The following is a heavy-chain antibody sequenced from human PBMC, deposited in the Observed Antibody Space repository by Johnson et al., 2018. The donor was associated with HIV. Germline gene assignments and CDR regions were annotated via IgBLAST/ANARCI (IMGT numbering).Heavy chain of an antibody. CDR2: IHGSADSST. D-gene: IGHD3-22*01. V-gene: IGHV3-23*04. CDR1: GFTFNNYA. J-gene: IGHJ3*02. Sequence: EQLVESGGGLGQPGGSLRLSCVVSGFTFNNYAMTWVRQSPGKGLEWVSTIHGSADSSTFYADSVKGRFIISRDNSKNTLNLQMNSLRAEDTAVYYCVRRFYDSSAFDIWGQGTMVTVSS. CDR3: VRRFYDSSAFDI.